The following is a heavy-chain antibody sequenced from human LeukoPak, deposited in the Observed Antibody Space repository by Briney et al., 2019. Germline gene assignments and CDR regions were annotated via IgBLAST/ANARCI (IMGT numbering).Heavy chain of an antibody. J-gene: IGHJ2*01. D-gene: IGHD3-10*01. Sequence: SETLSLTCTVSGGSISSYYWSWIRQPPGKGIEWDGYIYYSGSTNYNPSLKSRVTISVDTSKNQFSLKLSSVTAADTAVYYCARVDLFYYGSGSYDRWYFDLWGRGTLVTVSS. V-gene: IGHV4-59*01. CDR3: ARVDLFYYGSGSYDRWYFDL. CDR1: GGSISSYY. CDR2: IYYSGST.